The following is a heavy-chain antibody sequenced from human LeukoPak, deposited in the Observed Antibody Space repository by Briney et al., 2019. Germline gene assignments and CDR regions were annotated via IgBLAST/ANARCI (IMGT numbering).Heavy chain of an antibody. CDR2: ISSSSSTI. J-gene: IGHJ3*02. D-gene: IGHD2-15*01. Sequence: GGSLRLSCAASGFAFSSYSMNWVCQAPGKGLEWVSYISSSSSTIYYADSVKGRFTISRDNAKNSLYLQMNSLRAEDTAVFYCTKRVTAKGDAFDIWGQGTMVTVSS. V-gene: IGHV3-48*04. CDR1: GFAFSSYS. CDR3: TKRVTAKGDAFDI.